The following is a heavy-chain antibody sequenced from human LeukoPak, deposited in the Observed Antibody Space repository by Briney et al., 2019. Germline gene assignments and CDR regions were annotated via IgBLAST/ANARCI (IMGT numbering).Heavy chain of an antibody. Sequence: SETLSLTCTVSGGSISSYYWSWIRQPPGKGLEWIGNIYYSGSTNYNPSLKSRVTMSVDTSKNQFSLKLRSVTAADTAVYYCARDRSGSYSYNWFDPWGQGILVTVS. CDR1: GGSISSYY. V-gene: IGHV4-59*01. CDR2: IYYSGST. CDR3: ARDRSGSYSYNWFDP. J-gene: IGHJ5*02. D-gene: IGHD1-26*01.